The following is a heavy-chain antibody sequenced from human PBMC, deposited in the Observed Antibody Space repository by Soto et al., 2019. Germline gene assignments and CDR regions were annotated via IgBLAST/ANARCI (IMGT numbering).Heavy chain of an antibody. CDR2: ISGSGGST. V-gene: IGHV3-23*01. CDR1: GFTFSNYA. Sequence: HPGGSLRLSCAASGFTFSNYAMSWVRQAPGKGLEWVSAISGSGGSTYYADSVKGRFTISRDNSKNTLSLQMNSLRAEDTAVYYCAKDFYRDAYTTGFFDYWGQGTLVTVSS. CDR3: AKDFYRDAYTTGFFDY. D-gene: IGHD4-4*01. J-gene: IGHJ4*02.